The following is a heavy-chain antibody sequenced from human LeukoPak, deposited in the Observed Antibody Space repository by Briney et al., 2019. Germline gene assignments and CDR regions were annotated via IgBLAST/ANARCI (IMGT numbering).Heavy chain of an antibody. CDR2: INPSGGST. J-gene: IGHJ4*02. D-gene: IGHD6-6*01. CDR1: GYTSTGYY. CDR3: ARSSSSGYFDY. V-gene: IGHV1-46*01. Sequence: ASVKVSCKASGYTSTGYYMHWVRQAPGQGLEWMGIINPSGGSTSYAQKFQGRVTMTRDTSTSTVYMELSSLRSEDTAVYYCARSSSSGYFDYWGQGTLVTVSS.